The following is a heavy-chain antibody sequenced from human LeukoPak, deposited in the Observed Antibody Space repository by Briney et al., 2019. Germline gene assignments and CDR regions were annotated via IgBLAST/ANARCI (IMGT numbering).Heavy chain of an antibody. J-gene: IGHJ6*02. CDR3: ARSRNIRFSRDYYGMDV. CDR1: GFTLSSYR. D-gene: IGHD3-10*01. Sequence: GGSVSLSWAASGFTLSSYRRIWVRKPPGKGLVFFSSISSSSSYIYYADSVKGRFTISRDNAKNSLYLQMASLRAEDTAVYYCARSRNIRFSRDYYGMDVWGQGTTVTVSS. V-gene: IGHV3-21*01. CDR2: ISSSSSYI.